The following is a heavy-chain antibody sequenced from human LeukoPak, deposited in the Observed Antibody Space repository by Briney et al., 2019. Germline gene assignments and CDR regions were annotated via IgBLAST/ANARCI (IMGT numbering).Heavy chain of an antibody. J-gene: IGHJ4*02. CDR3: AKGTLVKVFDY. CDR2: ISGDGGST. D-gene: IGHD3-10*01. Sequence: GGSLRLSCAASGFTFDDYAMHWVRQAPGKGLEWVSLISGDGGSTYYADSVKGRFIVSRDNSKNSLFLQMNSLRTVDTALYYCAKGTLVKVFDYWGQGTLVTVS. V-gene: IGHV3-43*02. CDR1: GFTFDDYA.